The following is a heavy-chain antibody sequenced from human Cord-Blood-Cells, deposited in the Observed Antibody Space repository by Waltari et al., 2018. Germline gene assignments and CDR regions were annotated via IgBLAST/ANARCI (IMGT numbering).Heavy chain of an antibody. CDR3: AKSERCGCDI. V-gene: IGHV3-30*18. CDR2: ISYDGSNK. J-gene: IGHJ3*02. Sequence: GFTFSSYGMHWVRQAPGKGLEWVAVISYDGSNKYYADSVKGRFTISRDNSKNTLYLQMNSLRAEDTPVYYCAKSERCGCDIWGQGTMVTVSS. D-gene: IGHD2-21*01. CDR1: GFTFSSYG.